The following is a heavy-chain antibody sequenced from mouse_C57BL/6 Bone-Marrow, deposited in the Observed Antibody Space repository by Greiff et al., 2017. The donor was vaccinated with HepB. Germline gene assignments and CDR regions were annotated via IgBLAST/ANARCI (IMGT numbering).Heavy chain of an antibody. CDR1: GFTFSDYG. CDR3: ARQEIYYYGSSWAY. Sequence: VQLQQSGGGLVKPGGSLKLSCAASGFTFSDYGMHWVRQAPEKGLEWVAYISSGSSTIYYADTVKGRFTISRDNAKNTLFLQMTSLRSEDTAMYYCARQEIYYYGSSWAYWGQGTLVTVSA. J-gene: IGHJ3*01. D-gene: IGHD1-1*01. CDR2: ISSGSSTI. V-gene: IGHV5-17*01.